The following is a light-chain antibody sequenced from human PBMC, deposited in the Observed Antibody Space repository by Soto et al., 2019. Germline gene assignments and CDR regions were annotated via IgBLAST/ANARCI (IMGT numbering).Light chain of an antibody. V-gene: IGKV2-30*01. CDR3: MQGTHWPPIT. Sequence: DVVMTQSPLSLPVTLGQPASISCRSSRSLVYSDGNTYLNWFQQRPGQSPRRLIYKVSNRDSGVPDRCSGSGSGTDFALKISRVEAEDVGVYYCMQGTHWPPITFGQGTRLEIK. CDR2: KVS. CDR1: RSLVYSDGNTY. J-gene: IGKJ5*01.